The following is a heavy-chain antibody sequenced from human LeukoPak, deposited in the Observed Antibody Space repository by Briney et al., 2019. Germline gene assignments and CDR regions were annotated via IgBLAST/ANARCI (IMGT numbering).Heavy chain of an antibody. CDR1: GGSISSYY. Sequence: KPSETLSLTCTVSGGSISSYYWSWLRQPAGKGLEWLGRIYTSGSTNYNPSLKSRVTMSVDTSKNQFSLKLSSVTAADTAVYYCERGVYYYGSGSYPWYFDLWGRGTLVTVSS. D-gene: IGHD3-10*01. V-gene: IGHV4-4*07. CDR2: IYTSGST. CDR3: ERGVYYYGSGSYPWYFDL. J-gene: IGHJ2*01.